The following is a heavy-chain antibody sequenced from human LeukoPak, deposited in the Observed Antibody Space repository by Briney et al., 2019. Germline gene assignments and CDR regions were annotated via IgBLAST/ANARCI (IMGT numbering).Heavy chain of an antibody. V-gene: IGHV4-61*01. CDR1: GGSVSSGSYY. J-gene: IGHJ3*02. CDR3: ASRSDYYGSGSHDAFDI. Sequence: SETLSLTCTVSGGSVSSGSYYWSWIRQPPGKGLEWIGYIYYSGSTNYNPSLKSRVTISVDTSKNQFSLKLSSVTAADTAVYYCASRSDYYGSGSHDAFDIWGQGTMVTVSS. CDR2: IYYSGST. D-gene: IGHD3-10*01.